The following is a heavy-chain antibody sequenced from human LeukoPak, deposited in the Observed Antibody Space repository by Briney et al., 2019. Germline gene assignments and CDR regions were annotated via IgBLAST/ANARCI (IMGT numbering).Heavy chain of an antibody. D-gene: IGHD6-13*01. CDR1: GGSISSGGYS. V-gene: IGHV4-30-2*01. CDR2: IYHSGST. CDR3: ARLSSSWSPEDY. Sequence: KPSETLSLTCAVSGGSISSGGYSWSWIRQPPGKGLEWIGYIYHSGSTYYNPSLKSRVTISVDRSKNQFSLKLSSVTAADTAVYYCARLSSSWSPEDYWGQGTLVTVSS. J-gene: IGHJ4*02.